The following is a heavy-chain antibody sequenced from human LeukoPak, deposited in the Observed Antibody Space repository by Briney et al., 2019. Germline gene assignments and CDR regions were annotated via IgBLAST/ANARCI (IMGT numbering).Heavy chain of an antibody. CDR3: AGASQWLAFDY. CDR1: GWTVSSNY. J-gene: IGHJ4*02. Sequence: GGSLRLSCAASGWTVSSNYMSWVRQAPGKGLEWVSVIYNGGSTNYADSVKGRFTISRDNSKNTLYLQMNSLRAEDTAVYFCAGASQWLAFDYWGQGTLVTVSS. CDR2: IYNGGST. D-gene: IGHD6-19*01. V-gene: IGHV3-66*01.